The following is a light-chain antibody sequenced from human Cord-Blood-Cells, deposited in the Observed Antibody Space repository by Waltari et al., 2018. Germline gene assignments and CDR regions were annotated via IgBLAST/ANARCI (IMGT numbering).Light chain of an antibody. Sequence: EIVLTQSPATLSLSPGERATLSCRAGQSVSSYLAWYQQKPGQAPRLFIYDASNRATGIPARFSGSGSGTDFTLTISSLEPEDFAVYYCQQRSNWPMYTFGQGTKLEIK. CDR2: DAS. J-gene: IGKJ2*01. CDR1: QSVSSY. CDR3: QQRSNWPMYT. V-gene: IGKV3-11*01.